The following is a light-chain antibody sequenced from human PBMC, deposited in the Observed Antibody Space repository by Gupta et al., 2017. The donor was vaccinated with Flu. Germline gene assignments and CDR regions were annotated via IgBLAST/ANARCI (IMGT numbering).Light chain of an antibody. V-gene: IGLV1-44*01. Sequence: QSVLTQPPSASGTPGQRVTISFSVSSSNIGSNTVNWYQQHPGTAPKLLIYSNNQRPSGVPDRFSGSKSGNAASLAISGLQSEDEADYYCAAWDDSLNGVVFGGGTKLTVL. CDR3: AAWDDSLNGVV. J-gene: IGLJ2*01. CDR1: SSNIGSNT. CDR2: SNN.